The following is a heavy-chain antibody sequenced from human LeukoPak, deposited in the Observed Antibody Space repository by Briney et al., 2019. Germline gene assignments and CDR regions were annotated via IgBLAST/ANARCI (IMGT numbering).Heavy chain of an antibody. D-gene: IGHD6-19*01. Sequence: GGSLRLSCAASGFTVSSNYMSWVRQAPGKGLEWVSGISGSGDSTYYAVSVKGRFTISRDNSKNTLYLQMNSLRVEDTAAYYCAKVRAPSGWFNSDYWGQGTLVTVSS. CDR3: AKVRAPSGWFNSDY. V-gene: IGHV3-23*01. CDR1: GFTVSSNY. CDR2: ISGSGDST. J-gene: IGHJ4*02.